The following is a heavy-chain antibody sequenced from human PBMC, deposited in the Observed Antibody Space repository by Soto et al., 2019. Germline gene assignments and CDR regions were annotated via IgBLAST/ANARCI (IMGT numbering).Heavy chain of an antibody. CDR1: GYTFTSYA. CDR3: ARSIVVVTALDY. Sequence: VKVSCKASGYTFTSYAMHWVRQAPGQRLEWMGWINAGNGNTKYSQKFQGRVTITRDTSASTAYMELSSLRSEDTAVYYCARSIVVVTALDYWGQGTLVTVSS. J-gene: IGHJ4*02. CDR2: INAGNGNT. D-gene: IGHD2-21*02. V-gene: IGHV1-3*01.